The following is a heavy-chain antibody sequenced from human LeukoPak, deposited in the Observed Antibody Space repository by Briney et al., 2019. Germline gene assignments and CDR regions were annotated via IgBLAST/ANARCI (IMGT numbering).Heavy chain of an antibody. V-gene: IGHV4-61*01. D-gene: IGHD5-18*01. Sequence: SETLSLTCTVSGGSVSSGSYYWSWIRQPPGKGLEWIGYIYYSGSTNYNPSLKSRVTISVDTSKNQFSLKLSSVTAADTAVYYCAREDTAMGIDYWGQGTLVTSPQ. CDR2: IYYSGST. J-gene: IGHJ4*02. CDR1: GGSVSSGSYY. CDR3: AREDTAMGIDY.